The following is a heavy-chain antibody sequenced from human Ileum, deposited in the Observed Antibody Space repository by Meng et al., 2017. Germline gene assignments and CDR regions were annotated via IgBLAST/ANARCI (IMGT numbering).Heavy chain of an antibody. V-gene: IGHV3-15*01. Sequence: GESLKISCAVSGCTFTNAWMSWVRQAPGKGLEWVGRSKGKADGGTTDYAAPVKGRFTISRDDSKNTLYLQLNSLRTEYTAVYYCVTGDGEVAFDIWGQGTRVTVSS. D-gene: IGHD3-10*01. CDR2: SKGKADGGTT. J-gene: IGHJ3*02. CDR3: VTGDGEVAFDI. CDR1: GCTFTNAW.